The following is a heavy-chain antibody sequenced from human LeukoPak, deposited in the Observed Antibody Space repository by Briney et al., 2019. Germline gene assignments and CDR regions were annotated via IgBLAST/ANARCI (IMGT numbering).Heavy chain of an antibody. J-gene: IGHJ5*02. CDR2: INPSGGST. V-gene: IGHV1-46*01. D-gene: IGHD5-18*01. CDR1: GYTFTSYY. Sequence: ASVKVSCKASGYTFTSYYMHWVRQAPGQGLEWMGLINPSGGSTRYAQKFQGRVTTTRDMSTSTVYMELSSLRSEDTAVYYCARALPHRRLMDTTMEQHWFDPWGQGTLVTVSS. CDR3: ARALPHRRLMDTTMEQHWFDP.